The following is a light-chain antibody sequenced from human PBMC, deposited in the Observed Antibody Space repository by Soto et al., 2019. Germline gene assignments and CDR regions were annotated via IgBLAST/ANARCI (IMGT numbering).Light chain of an antibody. J-gene: IGKJ5*01. CDR1: QSVSSY. CDR3: QQRRNWPS. CDR2: DAS. Sequence: EIVLTQSPATLSLSPGERATLSCRPSQSVSSYLAWYQEKPGQAPRLLIYDASSRAPGIPARFSGRGSGTDFTLTISSLEPEDFAVYYCQQRRNWPSFGQGTRLE. V-gene: IGKV3-11*01.